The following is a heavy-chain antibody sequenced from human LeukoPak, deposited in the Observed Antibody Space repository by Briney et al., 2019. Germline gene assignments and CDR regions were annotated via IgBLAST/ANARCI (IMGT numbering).Heavy chain of an antibody. V-gene: IGHV4-59*01. Sequence: PSETLSLTCTVSGDSISNYYWSRIRQPPGKGLEWIGYFYYSGRTNYNPSLESRVTISVDTSKNQFSLKLSSVTAADTAVYYCARDKGNDAFDIWGQGTMVTVSS. CDR3: ARDKGNDAFDI. J-gene: IGHJ3*02. D-gene: IGHD3-10*01. CDR1: GDSISNYY. CDR2: FYYSGRT.